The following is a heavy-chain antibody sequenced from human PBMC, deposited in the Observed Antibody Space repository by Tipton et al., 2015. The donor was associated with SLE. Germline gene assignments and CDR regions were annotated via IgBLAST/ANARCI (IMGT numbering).Heavy chain of an antibody. CDR2: INTGNGDT. J-gene: IGHJ4*02. CDR1: GYTFTTYA. CDR3: ARDRVPGFWSGGY. Sequence: QSGPEVKKPGASVRLSCKTSGYTFTTYAIHWFRQDPGQRLEWVGWINTGNGDTKFSQKLQGRVTITRDTSASTAYMDLTSLNSEDTAIYYCARDRVPGFWSGGYWGQGTLVTVSS. D-gene: IGHD3-3*01. V-gene: IGHV1-3*04.